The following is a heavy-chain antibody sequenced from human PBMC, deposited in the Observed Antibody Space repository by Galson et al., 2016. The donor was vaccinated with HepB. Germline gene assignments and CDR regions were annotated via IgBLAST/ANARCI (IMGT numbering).Heavy chain of an antibody. CDR1: GFTFSSYG. V-gene: IGHV3-30*18. J-gene: IGHJ4*02. Sequence: SLRLSCAASGFTFSSYGMHWVRQAQGKGLEWVAAISYDGSHKYYADSVKGRFTISRDNSKNTVYLQANSLRAEDTAVYYCGKRIPVAGSWGGGLDYWGQGTLVTVSS. CDR2: ISYDGSHK. CDR3: GKRIPVAGSWGGGLDY. D-gene: IGHD6-19*01.